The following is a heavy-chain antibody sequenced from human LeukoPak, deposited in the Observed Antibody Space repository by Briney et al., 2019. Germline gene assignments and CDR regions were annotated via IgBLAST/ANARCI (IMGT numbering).Heavy chain of an antibody. CDR3: TRLQIAVAGPYWFDP. V-gene: IGHV3-7*01. D-gene: IGHD6-19*01. Sequence: GGSLRLSCAASKFTFSSYWMSWVRQAPGKGLEWVANIKQDGSVQFYMDSLKGRFSVSRDNAKNSLYQQVNGLRVEDTAVYYCTRLQIAVAGPYWFDPWGQGTPVTVSS. J-gene: IGHJ5*02. CDR1: KFTFSSYW. CDR2: IKQDGSVQ.